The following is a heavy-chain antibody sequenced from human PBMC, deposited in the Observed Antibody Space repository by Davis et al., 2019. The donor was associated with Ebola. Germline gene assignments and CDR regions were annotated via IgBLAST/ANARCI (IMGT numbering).Heavy chain of an antibody. V-gene: IGHV5-51*01. J-gene: IGHJ4*02. CDR1: RYNFNDYW. D-gene: IGHD2-2*01. Sequence: GESLKISCKASRYNFNDYWIGWVRQVPGKGLEWMGNVHPGTSDLRVSPSFQGQVTISVDKSITTAYLQWSSLMASDTAIYYCASQGHRVQYLIHDYWGRGTLVTVSS. CDR3: ASQGHRVQYLIHDY. CDR2: VHPGTSDL.